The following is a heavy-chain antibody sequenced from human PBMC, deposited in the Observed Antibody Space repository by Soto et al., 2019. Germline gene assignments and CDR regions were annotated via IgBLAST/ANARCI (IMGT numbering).Heavy chain of an antibody. CDR1: GGTFSTYA. D-gene: IGHD2-15*01. CDR3: GRPLEFAPGGTYYYYSYALDV. J-gene: IGHJ6*02. V-gene: IGHV1-69*19. CDR2: FIPVFGAS. Sequence: QVQLVQSGAEVKKPGSSVKVSCKTAGGTFSTYAITWVRQAPGQGLEGMGGFIPVFGASNYAQKFQGRVTISADASTSTVYLELRSLTSEDTAVYFCGRPLEFAPGGTYYYYSYALDVGGQGTSVTVSS.